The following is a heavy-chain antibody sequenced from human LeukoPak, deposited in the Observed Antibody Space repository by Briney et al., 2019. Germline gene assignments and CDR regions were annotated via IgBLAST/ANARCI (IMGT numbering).Heavy chain of an antibody. Sequence: GGSLRLSCAASGFTFSSYSMNWVRQAPGKGLEWVSSISSSSSYIYYADSVKGRFTISRDNAKNSLYLQMYSLRAEDTAVYYCARGSFSGYDYGGDYFDYWGQGTLVTVSS. CDR1: GFTFSSYS. V-gene: IGHV3-21*01. CDR3: ARGSFSGYDYGGDYFDY. J-gene: IGHJ4*02. D-gene: IGHD5-12*01. CDR2: ISSSSSYI.